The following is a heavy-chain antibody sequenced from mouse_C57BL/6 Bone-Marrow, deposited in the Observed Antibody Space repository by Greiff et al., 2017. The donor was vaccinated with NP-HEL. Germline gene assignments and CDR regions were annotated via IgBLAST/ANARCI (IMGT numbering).Heavy chain of an antibody. J-gene: IGHJ1*03. CDR3: ARPAYYSNSYWYFDV. D-gene: IGHD2-5*01. Sequence: QVQLKQSGPELVKPGASVKLSCKASGYTFTSYDINWVKQRPGQGLEWIGWIYPRDGSTKYNEKLKGKATLTVDTSSSTAYMELHSLTSEDSAVYFCARPAYYSNSYWYFDVWGTGTTVTVSS. CDR2: IYPRDGST. V-gene: IGHV1-85*01. CDR1: GYTFTSYD.